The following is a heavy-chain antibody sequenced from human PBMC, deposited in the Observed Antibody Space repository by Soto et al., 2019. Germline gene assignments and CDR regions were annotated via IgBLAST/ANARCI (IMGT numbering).Heavy chain of an antibody. V-gene: IGHV1-18*01. CDR3: ASYRLGYCSGGSCYSPSFAFDI. Sequence: ASVKVSCQASGYTFTSYGISWVRQAPRQGLEGKGWISAYNGNTNYAQKLQGRVTMTTDTSTSTAYMELRSLRSDDTAVYYCASYRLGYCSGGSCYSPSFAFDIWGQGTMVTVSS. D-gene: IGHD2-15*01. J-gene: IGHJ3*02. CDR1: GYTFTSYG. CDR2: ISAYNGNT.